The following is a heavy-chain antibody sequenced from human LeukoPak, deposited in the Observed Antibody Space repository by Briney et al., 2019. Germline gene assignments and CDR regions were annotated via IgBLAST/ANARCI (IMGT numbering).Heavy chain of an antibody. V-gene: IGHV3-64D*06. J-gene: IGHJ4*02. CDR3: VKDGVGCSSTSCYVGGVYYFDY. CDR1: GFTFSSYA. D-gene: IGHD2-2*01. CDR2: ISSNGGST. Sequence: GGSLRLSCSASGFTFSSYAMHCVRQAPGKGLEYVSAISSNGGSTYYADSVKGRFTISRDNSKNTLYLQMSSLRAEDTAVYYCVKDGVGCSSTSCYVGGVYYFDYWGQGTLVTVSS.